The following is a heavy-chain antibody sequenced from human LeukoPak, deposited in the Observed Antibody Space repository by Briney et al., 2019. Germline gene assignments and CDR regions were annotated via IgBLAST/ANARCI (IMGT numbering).Heavy chain of an antibody. Sequence: RGSLRLSCAASGFTVSSNYMSWVRQAPGKGLEWVSVIYSGGSTYYADSVKGRFTISRDNSKNTLYLQMNSLRAEDTAVYYCARDRITIFGVVIVNDAFDIWGQGTMVTVSS. CDR2: IYSGGST. D-gene: IGHD3-3*01. CDR3: ARDRITIFGVVIVNDAFDI. CDR1: GFTVSSNY. V-gene: IGHV3-66*02. J-gene: IGHJ3*02.